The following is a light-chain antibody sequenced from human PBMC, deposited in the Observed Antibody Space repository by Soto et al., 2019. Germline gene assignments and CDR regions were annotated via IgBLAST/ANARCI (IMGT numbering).Light chain of an antibody. CDR2: GTS. CDR3: LQLNSYPRT. CDR1: QGIRND. Sequence: AIQMTQSPSSLSASVGDTVTITCRASQGIRNDLGWYQQRPGQAPKLLIYGTSSLHSGVPSRFSGSGSGTDFTLTISSLQPEDFATYYCLQLNSYPRTFGQGTKVDIK. V-gene: IGKV1-6*01. J-gene: IGKJ1*01.